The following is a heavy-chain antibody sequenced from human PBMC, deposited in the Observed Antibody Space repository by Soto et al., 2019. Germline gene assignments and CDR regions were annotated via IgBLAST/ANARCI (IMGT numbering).Heavy chain of an antibody. J-gene: IGHJ3*02. V-gene: IGHV1-18*01. Sequence: ASVKVSCKASGYTFTSYGISWVRQAPGQGLEWMGWISAYNGNTNYAQKLQGRVTMTTDTSTSTAYMELRSLRSDDTAVYYCARGGGVYSSSSQEAFDIWGQATMVTVSS. CDR2: ISAYNGNT. D-gene: IGHD6-6*01. CDR1: GYTFTSYG. CDR3: ARGGGVYSSSSQEAFDI.